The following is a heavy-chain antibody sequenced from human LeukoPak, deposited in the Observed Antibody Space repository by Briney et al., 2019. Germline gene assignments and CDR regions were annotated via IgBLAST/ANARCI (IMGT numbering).Heavy chain of an antibody. CDR2: IKHDGSGK. CDR1: GFVFSSYW. CDR3: TRDGWGLGDY. Sequence: GGSLRLSCAASGFVFSSYWMSWVRQAPGRGLEWVANIKHDGSGKYYVDSVKDRFTISRDNAKNSLYLQMNSLKTEDTAVYYCTRDGWGLGDYWGQGALVTVSS. J-gene: IGHJ4*02. D-gene: IGHD6-19*01. V-gene: IGHV3-7*05.